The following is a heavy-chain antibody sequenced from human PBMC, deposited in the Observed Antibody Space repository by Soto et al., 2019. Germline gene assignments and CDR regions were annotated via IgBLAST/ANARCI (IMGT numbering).Heavy chain of an antibody. J-gene: IGHJ4*02. D-gene: IGHD1-26*01. V-gene: IGHV3-7*05. CDR3: VRGGSHSFDY. Sequence: EVPLVESGGGLVQPGGSLRLSCAASGFIFSNFWMSWVRQAPGKGLEWVANIKEDGSEKYHVDSVKGRFTISRDNVKNLRYLQMDSLRAEDTAVYKCVRGGSHSFDYCGQGTLVTVSS. CDR1: GFIFSNFW. CDR2: IKEDGSEK.